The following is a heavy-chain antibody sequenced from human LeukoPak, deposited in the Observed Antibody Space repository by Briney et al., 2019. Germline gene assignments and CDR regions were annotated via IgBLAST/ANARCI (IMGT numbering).Heavy chain of an antibody. Sequence: SETLSLTCTVSGGFISSSSYYWGWIRQPPGKGLEWIGSIYYSGSTYYNPSLKSRVTISVDTSKNQFSLKLSSVTAADTAVYYCARTTVTTSPNFDYWGQGTLVTVSS. V-gene: IGHV4-39*01. CDR2: IYYSGST. CDR1: GGFISSSSYY. CDR3: ARTTVTTSPNFDY. D-gene: IGHD4-17*01. J-gene: IGHJ4*02.